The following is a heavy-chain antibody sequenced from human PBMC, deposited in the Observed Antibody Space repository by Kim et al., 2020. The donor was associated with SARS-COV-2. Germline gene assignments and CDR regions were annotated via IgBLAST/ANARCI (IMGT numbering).Heavy chain of an antibody. CDR1: GFTVSSNY. CDR2: IYSGGST. Sequence: GGSLRLSCAASGFTVSSNYMSWVRQAPGKGLEGVSVIYSGGSTYYADSVKGRFTISRDNSKNTLYLQMNSLRAEDTAVYYCARGEYYYGSGSYVGWFDPWGQGTLVTVSS. V-gene: IGHV3-53*01. J-gene: IGHJ5*02. D-gene: IGHD3-10*01. CDR3: ARGEYYYGSGSYVGWFDP.